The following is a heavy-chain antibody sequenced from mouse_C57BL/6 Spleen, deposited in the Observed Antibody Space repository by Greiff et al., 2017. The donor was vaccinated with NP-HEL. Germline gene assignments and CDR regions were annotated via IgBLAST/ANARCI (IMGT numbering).Heavy chain of an antibody. V-gene: IGHV2-2*01. J-gene: IGHJ4*01. D-gene: IGHD1-1*01. CDR3: DRNWGPPYYGSDYYYAMDY. Sequence: VKLMESGPGLVQPSQSLSITCTVSGFSFTSYGVHWVRQSPGKGLEWLGVIWSGGSTDYNAAFISSLSISKDKSKSQVFFKMNSLQADDTAIYYCDRNWGPPYYGSDYYYAMDYWGQGTSVTVSS. CDR2: IWSGGST. CDR1: GFSFTSYG.